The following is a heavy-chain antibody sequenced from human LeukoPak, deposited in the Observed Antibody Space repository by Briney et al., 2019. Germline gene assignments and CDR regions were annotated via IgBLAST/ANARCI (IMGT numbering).Heavy chain of an antibody. CDR2: ISYDGSNK. CDR1: GFTFSRHS. Sequence: GGSLRLPCAASGFTFSRHSMHWVRQAPGKGLEWVAVISYDGSNKYYADSVKGRFTISRDSSKNTLYLQMNSLRAEDTAVYYCAKDLSGSLDYWGQGTLVTVSS. CDR3: AKDLSGSLDY. J-gene: IGHJ4*02. V-gene: IGHV3-30*01. D-gene: IGHD3-22*01.